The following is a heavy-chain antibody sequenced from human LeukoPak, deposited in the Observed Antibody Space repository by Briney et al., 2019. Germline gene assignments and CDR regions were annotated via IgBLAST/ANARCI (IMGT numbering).Heavy chain of an antibody. J-gene: IGHJ4*02. V-gene: IGHV3-30*04. D-gene: IGHD3-10*01. Sequence: GGSLRLSCAASGFTFSSYAMHWVRQAPGKGLEWVAVISYDGSNKYYADSVKGRFTISRDNSKNTLYLQMNSLRAGDTAVYYCARDELPLWFGELCPDYWGQGTLVTVSS. CDR3: ARDELPLWFGELCPDY. CDR1: GFTFSSYA. CDR2: ISYDGSNK.